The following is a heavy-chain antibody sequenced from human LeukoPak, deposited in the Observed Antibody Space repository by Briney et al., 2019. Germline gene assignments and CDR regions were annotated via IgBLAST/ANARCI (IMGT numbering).Heavy chain of an antibody. V-gene: IGHV1-46*04. Sequence: ASVKVSCKASGYTFTSYSMHWVRQAPGQGLEWVGIINPRDGGISYAQRLQGRITVTMDTSTSTAYMELSSLRSEDTAVYYCARSQYYYGSGSYYSYDYWGQGTLVTVSS. CDR1: GYTFTSYS. J-gene: IGHJ4*02. CDR3: ARSQYYYGSGSYYSYDY. CDR2: INPRDGGI. D-gene: IGHD3-10*01.